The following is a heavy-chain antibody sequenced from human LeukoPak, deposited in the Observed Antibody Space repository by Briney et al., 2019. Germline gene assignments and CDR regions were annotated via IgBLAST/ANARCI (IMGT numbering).Heavy chain of an antibody. CDR1: GGTFRGYY. V-gene: IGHV4-34*01. J-gene: IGHJ5*02. D-gene: IGHD3-10*01. Sequence: SETLSLTCAVSGGTFRGYYWSWIRQPPGKGLGWIGEIYHTGSTNSNPSLESRVTLSVDTSKSQVSLNLNSVTAADTAVYYCARGLRFHVGSGNWFDPWGQGTLVTVSS. CDR3: ARGLRFHVGSGNWFDP. CDR2: IYHTGST.